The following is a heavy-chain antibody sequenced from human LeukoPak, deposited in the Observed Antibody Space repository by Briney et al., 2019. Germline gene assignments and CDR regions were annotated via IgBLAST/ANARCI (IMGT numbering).Heavy chain of an antibody. D-gene: IGHD2-15*01. J-gene: IGHJ4*02. CDR1: RGSPRTYY. CDR3: ARDNCSGGSCYGLDC. V-gene: IGHV4-34*01. Sequence: SETLSLTCTVSRGSPRTYYWSWLRQPPGKGLEWIGEINHSGSTNYNPSLKSRVTISVDTSKNQFSLKLSSVTAADTAVYYCARDNCSGGSCYGLDCWGQGTLVTVSS. CDR2: INHSGST.